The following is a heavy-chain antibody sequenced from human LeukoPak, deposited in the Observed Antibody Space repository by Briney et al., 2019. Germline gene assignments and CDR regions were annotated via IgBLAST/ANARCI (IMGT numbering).Heavy chain of an antibody. D-gene: IGHD2-2*01. J-gene: IGHJ6*02. CDR1: GYTFTNFG. Sequence: GASVKVSCKASGYTFTNFGISWVRQAPGQGLEWLGWITTYNGNTNYAQKVQDRVTMTSDTSTSTAYMELRSLSSDDTAVYYCARRDCSSSSCQYYYYYMDVWGQGTTVNVS. CDR2: ITTYNGNT. CDR3: ARRDCSSSSCQYYYYYMDV. V-gene: IGHV1-18*01.